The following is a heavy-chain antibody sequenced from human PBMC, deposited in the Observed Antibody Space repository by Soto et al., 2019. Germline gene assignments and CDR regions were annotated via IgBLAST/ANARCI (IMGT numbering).Heavy chain of an antibody. V-gene: IGHV3-21*04. CDR3: AKLGLNTRYYFDY. CDR2: ISSRSDI. Sequence: GGSLRLSCVGSGFTFSTYSINWVRQAPGKGLEWVSSISSRSDIYYADSVKGRFTISRDNAKNSVSLQMNSLRAEDAAVYYCAKLGLNTRYYFDYWGQGTLVTVSS. CDR1: GFTFSTYS. J-gene: IGHJ4*02. D-gene: IGHD3-16*01.